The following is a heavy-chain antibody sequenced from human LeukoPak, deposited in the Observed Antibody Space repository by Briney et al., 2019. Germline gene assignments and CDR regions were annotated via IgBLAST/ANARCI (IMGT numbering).Heavy chain of an antibody. J-gene: IGHJ6*02. CDR3: ARHFGVVTKGVYYYYYGMDV. V-gene: IGHV3-21*01. CDR1: GFTFSTYS. Sequence: GGSLRLSCAASGFTFSTYSMHWVRQAPGKGLEWVSSISTSSSYIYYADSVKGRFTISRDNAKNSLFLQMSGLRAEDTAVYYCARHFGVVTKGVYYYYYGMDVWGQGTTVTVSS. CDR2: ISTSSSYI. D-gene: IGHD3-3*01.